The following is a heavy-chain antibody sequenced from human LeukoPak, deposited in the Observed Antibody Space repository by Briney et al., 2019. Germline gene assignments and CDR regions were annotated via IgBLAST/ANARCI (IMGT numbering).Heavy chain of an antibody. CDR1: GGSFSGYY. Sequence: SETLSLTCAVYGGSFSGYYWSWIRQPPGKWLEWIGEINQSGITNYNPSLKSRVTISVDTSKNQFSLKLSSVTAADTAVYYCAESAHDLLFFDYWGQGTLATVSS. J-gene: IGHJ4*02. V-gene: IGHV4-34*01. CDR2: INQSGIT. D-gene: IGHD3-3*01. CDR3: AESAHDLLFFDY.